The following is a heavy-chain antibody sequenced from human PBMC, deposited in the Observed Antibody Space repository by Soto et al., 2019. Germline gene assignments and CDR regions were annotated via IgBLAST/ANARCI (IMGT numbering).Heavy chain of an antibody. CDR2: INAGNGNT. V-gene: IGHV1-3*01. CDR1: GYTFTNYA. CDR3: ARAGFCSTTSCSDAFDI. Sequence: ASVKVSCKASGYTFTNYAMHWVRQAPGQRPEWMGWINAGNGNTKFSQRFQGRVTITRDTSANIAYMELSSLTSEDTAEYYCARAGFCSTTSCSDAFDIWGQRTMVTVS. D-gene: IGHD2-2*01. J-gene: IGHJ3*02.